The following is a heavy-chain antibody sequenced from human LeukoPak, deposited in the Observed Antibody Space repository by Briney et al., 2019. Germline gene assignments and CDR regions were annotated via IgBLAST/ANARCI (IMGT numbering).Heavy chain of an antibody. D-gene: IGHD3-22*01. CDR3: AKSNSYDSSGYSFDY. V-gene: IGHV3-30*02. CDR1: GFTLSSYA. CDR2: IRYDGSNK. Sequence: GGSLRLSCAASGFTLSSYAMSWVRQAPGKELEWVALIRYDGSNKYYADSVKGRFTISRDNSKNTLYLQMNSLRAEDTAVYYCAKSNSYDSSGYSFDYWGQGTLVTVSS. J-gene: IGHJ4*02.